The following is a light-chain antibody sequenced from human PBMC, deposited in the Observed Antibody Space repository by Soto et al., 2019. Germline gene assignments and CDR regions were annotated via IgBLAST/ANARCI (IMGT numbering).Light chain of an antibody. CDR3: GTWDSSLSAGV. CDR2: DNN. V-gene: IGLV1-51*01. CDR1: SSDIGNNY. J-gene: IGLJ2*01. Sequence: QSALTQPPSVSAAPGQKVTISCSGSSSDIGNNYVSWYQQVPGTAPKLLIYDNNKRPSGIPDRFSGSKSGTSATLDITGLQTGDEADYYCGTWDSSLSAGVFGGGTKLTVL.